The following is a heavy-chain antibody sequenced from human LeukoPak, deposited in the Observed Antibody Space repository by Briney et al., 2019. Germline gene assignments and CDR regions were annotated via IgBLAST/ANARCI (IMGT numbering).Heavy chain of an antibody. V-gene: IGHV3-21*01. CDR1: GFALKSYS. CDR2: ISSTSAYK. Sequence: GGSLRLSCAGSGFALKSYSLSWVRQAPGKGLEWVSSISSTSAYKYYADSVKGRFTISRDNVDNVVYLQMNSLGAEDTAVYYCARVAVSGPTGWFDSWGQGTLVIVSS. D-gene: IGHD2-8*02. CDR3: ARVAVSGPTGWFDS. J-gene: IGHJ5*01.